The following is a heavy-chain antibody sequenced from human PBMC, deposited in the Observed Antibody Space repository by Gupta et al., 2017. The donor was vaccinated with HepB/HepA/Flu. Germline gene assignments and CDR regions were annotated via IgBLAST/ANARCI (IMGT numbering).Heavy chain of an antibody. Sequence: EVQLVESGGGLVKPGGSLRLSCAASGFTFSSYSMNWVRQAPGKGLEWVSSISSHSGYIYYADSVKGRFTISRDNAKNSLFLQMNSLRAEDTAVYYCARENLIGWFDPWGQGTLVTVSS. CDR1: GFTFSSYS. D-gene: IGHD3-16*02. CDR2: ISSHSGYI. CDR3: ARENLIGWFDP. J-gene: IGHJ5*02. V-gene: IGHV3-21*01.